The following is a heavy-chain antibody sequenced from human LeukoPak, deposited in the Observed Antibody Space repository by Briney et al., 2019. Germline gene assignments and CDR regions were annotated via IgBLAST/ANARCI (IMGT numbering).Heavy chain of an antibody. V-gene: IGHV3-30*02. D-gene: IGHD4-17*01. Sequence: SGGSLRLSCAASGFTFINYGIHWVRQAPGMGLEWVAFIRYDGSNKCYGDSVKGRFTISRDNSKNTVYLQMNSLRGEDTAVYYCARDYGDRTFDDWGQGTLVTVSS. CDR2: IRYDGSNK. J-gene: IGHJ4*02. CDR3: ARDYGDRTFDD. CDR1: GFTFINYG.